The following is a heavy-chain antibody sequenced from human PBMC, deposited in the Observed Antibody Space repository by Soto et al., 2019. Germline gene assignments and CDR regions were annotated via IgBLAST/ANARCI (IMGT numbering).Heavy chain of an antibody. CDR3: AREEDIVALGGMDV. CDR1: GYTFTSYY. CDR2: INPSGGST. J-gene: IGHJ6*02. Sequence: QVQLVQSGAEVKKPGASVKVSCKASGYTFTSYYMHWVRQAPGQGLEWMGIINPSGGSTSYAQKFQGRVNLTRDTSTSKVYRELSSLRSEDTAVYYCAREEDIVALGGMDVWGQGTTVTVSS. V-gene: IGHV1-46*01. D-gene: IGHD2-15*01.